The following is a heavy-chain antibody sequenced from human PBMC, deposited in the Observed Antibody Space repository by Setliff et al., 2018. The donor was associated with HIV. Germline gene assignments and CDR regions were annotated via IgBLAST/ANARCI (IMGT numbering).Heavy chain of an antibody. CDR3: ARHFPYYYDSSGFYSGWFDP. J-gene: IGHJ5*02. D-gene: IGHD3-22*01. CDR2: IFNRGRT. CDR1: GGSISTYY. Sequence: LSLTCTVSGGSISTYYWSWLRQSPGKGLEWIGYIFNRGRTNYNASLKSRVTISVETSKTQFSLKLTSVTAADTAVYYCARHFPYYYDSSGFYSGWFDPWGQGTLVTVSS. V-gene: IGHV4-59*08.